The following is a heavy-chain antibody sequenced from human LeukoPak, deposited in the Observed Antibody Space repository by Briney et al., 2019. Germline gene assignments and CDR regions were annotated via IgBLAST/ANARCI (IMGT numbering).Heavy chain of an antibody. CDR2: INHSGST. J-gene: IGHJ5*02. Sequence: SSETLSLTCAVYGGSFSGYYWSWIRQPPGKGLEWIGEINHSGSTNYNPSLKSRVTISVDTSKNQFSLKLSSVTAADTAVYYCARGVKTTVTNENWFDPWGQGTLVTVSS. D-gene: IGHD4-17*01. CDR1: GGSFSGYY. V-gene: IGHV4-34*01. CDR3: ARGVKTTVTNENWFDP.